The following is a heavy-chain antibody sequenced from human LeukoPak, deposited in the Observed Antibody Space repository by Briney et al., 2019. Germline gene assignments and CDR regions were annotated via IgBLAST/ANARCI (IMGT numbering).Heavy chain of an antibody. CDR2: IYDSGST. V-gene: IGHV4-39*01. Sequence: PSETLSLTCTVSGGSIRSSYYYWGWIRQPPGKGLEWIGSIYDSGSTYYNPSLKSRVTISVDTSKNQFSLKLNSVTAADTAVYYCTDGSYPDAFDIWGQGTMVTVSS. J-gene: IGHJ3*02. D-gene: IGHD1-26*01. CDR1: GGSIRSSYYY. CDR3: TDGSYPDAFDI.